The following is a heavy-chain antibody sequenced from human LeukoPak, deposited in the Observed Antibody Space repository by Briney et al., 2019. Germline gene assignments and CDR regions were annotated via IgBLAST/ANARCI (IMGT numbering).Heavy chain of an antibody. J-gene: IGHJ4*02. CDR3: ARDPSNSSGWRAHFDY. V-gene: IGHV1-18*01. Sequence: ASVKVSCKASGYTFTSYGISWVRQAPGQGLEWMGWISAYNGNTNYAQKLQGRVTMTTDTSTSTAYMEVRSLRSDDTAMYYCARDPSNSSGWRAHFDYWGQGTLVAVSS. CDR1: GYTFTSYG. D-gene: IGHD6-19*01. CDR2: ISAYNGNT.